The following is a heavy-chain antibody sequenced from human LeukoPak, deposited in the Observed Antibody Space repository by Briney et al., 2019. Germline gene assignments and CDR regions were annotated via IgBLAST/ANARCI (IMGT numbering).Heavy chain of an antibody. D-gene: IGHD3-16*01. CDR2: IKPDGSVR. CDR3: ARDLGGGFFDD. Sequence: GGSLRLSCAASGFTFSNSWMAWIRQAPEKGLEFVANIKPDGSVRNYMDSLKGRFTISRDNAKNSLYLRMNSLGAGDTALYYCARDLGGGFFDDWGQGIPVTVSS. V-gene: IGHV3-7*01. CDR1: GFTFSNSW. J-gene: IGHJ4*02.